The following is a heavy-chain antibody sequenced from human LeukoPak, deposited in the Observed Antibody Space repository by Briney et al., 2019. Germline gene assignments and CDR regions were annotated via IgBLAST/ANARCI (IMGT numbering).Heavy chain of an antibody. J-gene: IGHJ5*02. V-gene: IGHV3-48*01. CDR2: ISSSSSTI. D-gene: IGHD4-11*01. Sequence: GGSLRLSCAASGFTCSSYSMNWVRQAPGKGLEWVSYISSSSSTIYYADSVKGRFTISRDNAKNSLYLQMNSLRAEDTAVYYCARGGTVANHNWFDPWGQGTLVTVSS. CDR1: GFTCSSYS. CDR3: ARGGTVANHNWFDP.